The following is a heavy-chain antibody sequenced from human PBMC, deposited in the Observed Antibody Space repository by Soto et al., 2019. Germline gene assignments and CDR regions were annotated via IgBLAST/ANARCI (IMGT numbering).Heavy chain of an antibody. Sequence: EVQVLESGGGLVQPGGSLRLSCVASEFSSSNYAMSWVRQAPGTGREWVSGIVGNGESTYYADSVKGRCTISRDNANNTLCLQMNYLRAEGPVVYYGQIGWGDYWGQGTLVTVSS. CDR1: EFSSSNYA. J-gene: IGHJ4*02. CDR2: IVGNGEST. V-gene: IGHV3-23*01. CDR3: QIGWGDY. D-gene: IGHD7-27*01.